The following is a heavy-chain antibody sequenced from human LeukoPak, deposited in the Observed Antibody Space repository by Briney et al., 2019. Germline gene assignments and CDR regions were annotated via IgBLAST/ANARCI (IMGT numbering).Heavy chain of an antibody. V-gene: IGHV4-61*02. Sequence: SETLSLTCTVSGGSISSGNYYWTWIRQPAGKGLEWIGRIYISGSTNYNPSLKSRVTISVDTSKNQFSLKLSSVTAADTAVYYCAVKLLLDYYYYMDVWGKGTTVTVSS. CDR3: AVKLLLDYYYYMDV. J-gene: IGHJ6*03. CDR1: GGSISSGNYY. D-gene: IGHD2-21*02. CDR2: IYISGST.